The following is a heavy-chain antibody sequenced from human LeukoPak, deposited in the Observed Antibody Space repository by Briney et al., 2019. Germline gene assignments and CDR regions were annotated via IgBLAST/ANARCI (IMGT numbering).Heavy chain of an antibody. Sequence: ASVKVSCKVSGYTLTELSMHWVRQAPGKGLEWMGGFDPEDGETIYAQKFQGRVTITADESTSTAYMELSSLRSEDTAVYYCARAISGLRYFDWFYYYMDVWGKGTTVTVSS. D-gene: IGHD3-9*01. J-gene: IGHJ6*03. CDR3: ARAISGLRYFDWFYYYMDV. V-gene: IGHV1-24*01. CDR2: FDPEDGET. CDR1: GYTLTELS.